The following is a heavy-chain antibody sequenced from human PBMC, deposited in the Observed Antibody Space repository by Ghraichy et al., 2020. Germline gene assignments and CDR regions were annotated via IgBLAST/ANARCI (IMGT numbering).Heavy chain of an antibody. CDR2: ISSSGSTI. CDR1: GFTFSSYS. D-gene: IGHD2-2*01. J-gene: IGHJ6*02. V-gene: IGHV3-48*02. CDR3: ARDCSSTSCPGYYYYYGLDV. Sequence: GGSLRLSCAASGFTFSSYSMSWVRQAPGKGLEWVSYISSSGSTIYYANSVKGRFTISRDIAQNSLYLQMNSLRDEDTAVYYCARDCSSTSCPGYYYYYGLDVWGQGTTVTVSS.